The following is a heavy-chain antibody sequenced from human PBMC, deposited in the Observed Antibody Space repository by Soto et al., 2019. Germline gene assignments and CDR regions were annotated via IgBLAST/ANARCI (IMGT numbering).Heavy chain of an antibody. V-gene: IGHV3-30*18. CDR2: ISYDGSNK. J-gene: IGHJ4*02. CDR3: AKDRQEGSYRDLDY. D-gene: IGHD1-26*01. Sequence: GGSLRLSCAASGFTFSSYGMHWVRQAPGKGLEWVAVISYDGSNKYYADSVKGRFTISRDNSKNTLYLQMNSLRAEDTAVYYCAKDRQEGSYRDLDYWGQGTLVTVSS. CDR1: GFTFSSYG.